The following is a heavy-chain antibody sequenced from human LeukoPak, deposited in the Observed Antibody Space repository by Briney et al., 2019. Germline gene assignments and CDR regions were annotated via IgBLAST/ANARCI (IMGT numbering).Heavy chain of an antibody. J-gene: IGHJ4*02. CDR3: AKSGGSSNSYYFDY. D-gene: IGHD2-15*01. CDR2: ISGSGSST. Sequence: GGSLRLSCAASGFTFSSYAMSWVRQAPGKGLEWVSAISGSGSSTYYADSVKGRFTISRDNSKNTLYLQMNSLRAEDTAVYYCAKSGGSSNSYYFDYWGQGTLVTVSS. CDR1: GFTFSSYA. V-gene: IGHV3-23*01.